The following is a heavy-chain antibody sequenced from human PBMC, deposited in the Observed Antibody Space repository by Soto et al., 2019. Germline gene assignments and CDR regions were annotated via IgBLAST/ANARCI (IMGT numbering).Heavy chain of an antibody. Sequence: SETLSLTCAVYGGSFSGYYWSWIRQPPGKGLEWIGEINHSGSTNYNPSLKSRVTISVDTSKNQFSLKLSSVTAADTAVYYCASLDGELLDDYWGQGTLVTVSS. V-gene: IGHV4-34*01. CDR2: INHSGST. J-gene: IGHJ4*02. CDR1: GGSFSGYY. D-gene: IGHD3-10*01. CDR3: ASLDGELLDDY.